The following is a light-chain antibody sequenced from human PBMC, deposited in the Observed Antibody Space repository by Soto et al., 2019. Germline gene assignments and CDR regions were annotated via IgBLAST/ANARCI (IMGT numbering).Light chain of an antibody. CDR2: GAF. CDR3: QQYNNWPLLT. V-gene: IGKV3D-15*01. J-gene: IGKJ4*01. CDR1: QSVSTS. Sequence: EVVMTQSPATLSVSPGERATLSCRASQSVSTSLAWYQHKPGQAPRLLIFGAFARATGIPARFSGGGSGTEFTLTISSLQSEDFAVSYCQQYNNWPLLTFGGGTKVEIK.